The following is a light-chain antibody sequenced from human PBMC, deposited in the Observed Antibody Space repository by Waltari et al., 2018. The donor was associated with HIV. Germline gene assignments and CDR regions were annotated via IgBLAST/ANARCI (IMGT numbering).Light chain of an antibody. CDR2: DVT. CDR3: SSYTTDNTVV. V-gene: IGLV2-14*03. CDR1: SSDITTYDS. Sequence: QSALTQPASVSGSPGQSITISCSGSSSDITTYDSVSWYKNQPDKAPKLLIFDVTDRPSGGSGRFSGSKSGNTASLTISGLQPDDEADYYCSSYTTDNTVVFGGGTRLTVL. J-gene: IGLJ2*01.